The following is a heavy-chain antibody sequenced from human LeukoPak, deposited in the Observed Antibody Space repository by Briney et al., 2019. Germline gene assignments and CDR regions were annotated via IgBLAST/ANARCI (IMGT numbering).Heavy chain of an antibody. CDR1: GFTFSSYA. V-gene: IGHV3-30-3*01. CDR3: ARADYGDYIYYYYYGMDV. D-gene: IGHD4-17*01. Sequence: PGRSLRLSCAASGFTFSSYAMHWVRQAPGKGLGWVAVISYDGSNKYYADSVKGRFTISRDNSKNTLYLQMNSLRAEDTAVYYCARADYGDYIYYYYYGMDVWGQGTTVTVSS. J-gene: IGHJ6*02. CDR2: ISYDGSNK.